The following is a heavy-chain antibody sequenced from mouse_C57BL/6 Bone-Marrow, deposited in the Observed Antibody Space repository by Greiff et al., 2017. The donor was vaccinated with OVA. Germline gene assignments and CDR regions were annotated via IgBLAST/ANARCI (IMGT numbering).Heavy chain of an antibody. CDR1: GYTFTDYY. J-gene: IGHJ1*03. Sequence: QVQLQQSGAELVRPGASVKLSCKASGYTFTDYYINWVKQRPGQGLEWIARIYPGSGNTYYNEKFKGKATLTAEKSSSTAYMQLSSLTSEDSAVYFCERQAPITTVVYWYFDVWGTGTTVTVSS. V-gene: IGHV1-76*01. D-gene: IGHD1-1*01. CDR2: IYPGSGNT. CDR3: ERQAPITTVVYWYFDV.